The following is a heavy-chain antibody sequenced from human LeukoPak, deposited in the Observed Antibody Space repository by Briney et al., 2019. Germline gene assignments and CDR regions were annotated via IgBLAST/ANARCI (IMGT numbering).Heavy chain of an antibody. D-gene: IGHD1-1*01. CDR3: ARDRTGPYYYGMDV. Sequence: PSETLSLTCTVSGGSISSYYWSWIRQPPGKGLEWIGYIYYSGSTNYNPSLKSRVTISVDTSKNQFSLKLSSVTAADTAVYYCARDRTGPYYYGMDVWGQGTTVTVSS. CDR1: GGSISSYY. CDR2: IYYSGST. V-gene: IGHV4-59*01. J-gene: IGHJ6*02.